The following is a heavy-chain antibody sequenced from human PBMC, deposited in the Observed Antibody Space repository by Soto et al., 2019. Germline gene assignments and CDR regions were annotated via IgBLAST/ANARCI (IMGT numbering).Heavy chain of an antibody. D-gene: IGHD3-10*01. Sequence: EVQLLESGGGLVQPGGSLRLSCAASGFTFSSYAMSWVRQAPGKGLEWVSAISGSDDGTYYAESVKGQFTISRDNSKNTLYLQMNSLRAEDTAVYYCAKDLISGGVYYYGNSDDDGWFDPWGQGTLVTVSS. CDR3: AKDLISGGVYYYGNSDDDGWFDP. V-gene: IGHV3-23*01. CDR1: GFTFSSYA. CDR2: ISGSDDGT. J-gene: IGHJ5*02.